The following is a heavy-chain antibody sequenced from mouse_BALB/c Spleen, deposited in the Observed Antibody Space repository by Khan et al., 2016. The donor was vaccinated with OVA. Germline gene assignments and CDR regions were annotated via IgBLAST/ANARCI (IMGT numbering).Heavy chain of an antibody. Sequence: EVELVESGGGLVKPGGSLKLSCSASGFTFSTYAMSWVRQTPEKRLECVATISTGGHYTFYPDSVKGRFTISRDTAKNTLYLQMSSLRSEDTAMYYCARSLVDYHAMDYWGQGTSVTVSS. CDR2: ISTGGHYT. D-gene: IGHD2-2*01. J-gene: IGHJ4*01. CDR3: ARSLVDYHAMDY. CDR1: GFTFSTYA. V-gene: IGHV5-9-3*01.